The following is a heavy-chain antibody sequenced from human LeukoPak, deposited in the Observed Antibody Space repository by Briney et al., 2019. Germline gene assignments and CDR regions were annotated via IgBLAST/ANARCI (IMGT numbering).Heavy chain of an antibody. V-gene: IGHV1-18*01. D-gene: IGHD3-9*01. CDR2: ISAYNGNT. CDR1: GYTFTSYG. J-gene: IGHJ4*02. CDR3: ARESPVLRYFDWFPNPKFFDY. Sequence: ASVKVSCKASGYTFTSYGISWVRQAPGQGLEWMGWISAYNGNTNYAQKLQGRVTMTTDTSTSTAYMELRSLRSDDTAVYYCARESPVLRYFDWFPNPKFFDYWGQGTLVTVSS.